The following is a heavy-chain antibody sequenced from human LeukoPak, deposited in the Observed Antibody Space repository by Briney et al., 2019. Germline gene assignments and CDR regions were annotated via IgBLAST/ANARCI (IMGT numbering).Heavy chain of an antibody. CDR1: GGTFSSYA. CDR2: IIPIFGTA. V-gene: IGHV1-69*13. D-gene: IGHD6-19*01. Sequence: SVKVSCKASGGTFSSYAISWVRQAPGQGLEWMGGIIPIFGTANYAQKFQGRVTITADESTSTAYMELSSLKTEDTAVYYCTRDLYSSGGEWFDPWGQGTLVTVSS. J-gene: IGHJ5*02. CDR3: TRDLYSSGGEWFDP.